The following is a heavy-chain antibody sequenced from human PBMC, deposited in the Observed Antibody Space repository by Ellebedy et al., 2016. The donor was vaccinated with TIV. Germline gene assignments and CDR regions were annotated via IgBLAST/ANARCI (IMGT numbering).Heavy chain of an antibody. CDR1: GGSISSSY. CDR3: ARVSGTVVRGVMNGPYYFDL. CDR2: IYYSDYT. D-gene: IGHD3-10*01. V-gene: IGHV4-59*01. J-gene: IGHJ4*02. Sequence: SETLSLTCTVSGGSISSSYWSWIRQPPGKGREWIGHIYYSDYTNYNPSLKSRVTISLDTSKNQIPLKLKSVTAADTAVYSCARVSGTVVRGVMNGPYYFDLWGQGTRVIVSS.